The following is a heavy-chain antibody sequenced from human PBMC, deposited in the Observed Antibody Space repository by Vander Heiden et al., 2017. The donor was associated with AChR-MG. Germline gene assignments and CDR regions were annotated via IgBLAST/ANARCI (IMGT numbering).Heavy chain of an antibody. CDR2: ISSSSTYI. CDR3: ARGDGDHTSMFH. CDR1: GFTFHTYS. D-gene: IGHD5-18*01. J-gene: IGHJ4*02. Sequence: DVQLVESGGGLVKPGGSLRLSCIASGFTFHTYSLNWVRQAPGKGLEWVSSISSSSTYIYYADSVRGRFTISRDNAKNSLYLQMNSLRAEDTAMYYCARGDGDHTSMFHWGQGSLVTVSS. V-gene: IGHV3-21*02.